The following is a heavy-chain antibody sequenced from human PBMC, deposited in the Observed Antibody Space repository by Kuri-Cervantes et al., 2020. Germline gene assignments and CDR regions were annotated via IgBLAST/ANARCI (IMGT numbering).Heavy chain of an antibody. J-gene: IGHJ3*02. D-gene: IGHD3-3*01. V-gene: IGHV4-59*04. CDR3: ARFSDAFDI. CDR2: FYLSGST. CDR1: GFTFSSYG. Sequence: SETLSLTCAASGFTFSSYGMHWIRQAPGKGLEWIGDFYLSGSTYNNPSLRSRVTISVDTSKNQFSLKLSSVTAADTAVYYCARFSDAFDIWGQGTMVTVSS.